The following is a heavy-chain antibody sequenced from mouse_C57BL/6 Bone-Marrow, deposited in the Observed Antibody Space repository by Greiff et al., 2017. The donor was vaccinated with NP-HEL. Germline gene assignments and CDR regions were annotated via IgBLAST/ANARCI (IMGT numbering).Heavy chain of an antibody. J-gene: IGHJ1*03. CDR3: ARCRYSNYEYWYFDV. D-gene: IGHD2-5*01. V-gene: IGHV1-81*01. CDR2: IYPRSGNT. CDR1: GYTFTSYG. Sequence: VQLQQSGAELARPGASVKLSCKASGYTFTSYGISWVKQRTGQGLEWIGEIYPRSGNTYYNEKFKGKATLTADKSSSTAYMELRSLTSEDSAVYFCARCRYSNYEYWYFDVWAQGPRSPSPQ.